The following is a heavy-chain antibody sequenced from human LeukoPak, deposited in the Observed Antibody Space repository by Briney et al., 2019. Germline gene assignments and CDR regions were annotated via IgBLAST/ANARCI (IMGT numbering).Heavy chain of an antibody. Sequence: SETLSLTCTVSGGSVSSGGYYWSWTRQPPGKGLDWIGYVYDSGSGKYKPSLNSRVTISIDTSKNQSSLKLNSVTAADTAVYYCARLRSGGYFEYWGQGTLVTVSS. D-gene: IGHD4-17*01. CDR3: ARLRSGGYFEY. V-gene: IGHV4-61*08. CDR1: GGSVSSGGYY. J-gene: IGHJ4*02. CDR2: VYDSGSG.